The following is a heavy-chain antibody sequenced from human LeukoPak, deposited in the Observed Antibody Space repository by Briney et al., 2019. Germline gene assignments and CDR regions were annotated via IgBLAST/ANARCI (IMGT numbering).Heavy chain of an antibody. CDR3: ARGFAGSATYSYYYYMDV. CDR2: INPGDSYT. Sequence: GESLKISCKGSGYSFTNYWIGWVRQMPGKGVEWMGIINPGDSYTRYSPSFQGQVTISADKSITTAYLQWSSLKASDTAMYYCARGFAGSATYSYYYYMDVWGKGTTVTVS. J-gene: IGHJ6*03. D-gene: IGHD6-25*01. V-gene: IGHV5-51*01. CDR1: GYSFTNYW.